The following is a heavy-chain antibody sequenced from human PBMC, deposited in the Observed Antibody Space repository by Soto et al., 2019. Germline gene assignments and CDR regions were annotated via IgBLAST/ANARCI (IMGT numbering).Heavy chain of an antibody. J-gene: IGHJ4*02. V-gene: IGHV4-30-4*01. CDR3: ARRPSENDSSGYYYFDY. CDR1: GGSISSGDYY. Sequence: SETLSLTCTVSGGSISSGDYYWSWIRQPPGKGLEWIGYIYYSGSTYYNPSPKSRVTISVDTSKNQFSLKLSSVTAADSALYYCARRPSENDSSGYYYFDYWGQGTLVTV. CDR2: IYYSGST. D-gene: IGHD3-22*01.